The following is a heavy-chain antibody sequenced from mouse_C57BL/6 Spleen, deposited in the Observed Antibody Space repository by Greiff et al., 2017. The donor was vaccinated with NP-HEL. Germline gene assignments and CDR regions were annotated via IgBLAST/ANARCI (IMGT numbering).Heavy chain of an antibody. J-gene: IGHJ3*01. D-gene: IGHD2-4*01. CDR3: ARRNEYDQGFAY. V-gene: IGHV1-22*01. CDR1: GYTFTDYT. CDR2: INPNNGGT. Sequence: VQLQQSGPELVKPGASVKMSCKASGYTFTDYTMHWVKQSHGKSLEWIGYINPNNGGTSYNQKFKGKATLTVNKSSSTAYMELRSSTSEDSAVYYFARRNEYDQGFAYWGQGTLVTVSA.